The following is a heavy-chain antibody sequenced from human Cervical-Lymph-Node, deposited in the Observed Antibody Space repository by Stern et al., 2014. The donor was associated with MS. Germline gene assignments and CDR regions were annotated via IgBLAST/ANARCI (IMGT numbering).Heavy chain of an antibody. CDR2: IYPGDPET. D-gene: IGHD6-13*01. Sequence: EVQLVQSGAELKKPGESLRISCKGSGYSLTNTWIGWVRQMPGKGLEWMGIIYPGDPETRYSPSFQGQVTISADKSINTAYLQWSSLKASDTAMYYCARGRGIALRPDYWGQGTLVTVSS. J-gene: IGHJ4*02. CDR1: GYSLTNTW. CDR3: ARGRGIALRPDY. V-gene: IGHV5-51*03.